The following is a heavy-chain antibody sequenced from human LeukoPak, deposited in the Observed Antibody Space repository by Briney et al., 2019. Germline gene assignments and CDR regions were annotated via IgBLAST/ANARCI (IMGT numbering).Heavy chain of an antibody. D-gene: IGHD3-10*01. CDR1: GFTFSGYW. Sequence: GGSLRLSCAASGFTFSGYWMSWLRQAPGKGLEWVANIKQDGGEKNYVDSVKGRFTISRDNAKNSLYLQMNSLRAEDTAVYYYARDRGFGQADVWGKGTTVTVSS. V-gene: IGHV3-7*01. J-gene: IGHJ6*04. CDR2: IKQDGGEK. CDR3: ARDRGFGQADV.